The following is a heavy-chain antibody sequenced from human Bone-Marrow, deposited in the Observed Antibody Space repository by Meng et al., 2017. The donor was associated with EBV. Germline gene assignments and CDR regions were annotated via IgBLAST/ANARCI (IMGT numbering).Heavy chain of an antibody. J-gene: IGHJ5*02. CDR1: GDSVSSNSAA. V-gene: IGHV6-1*01. CDR2: TYYRSKWYN. CDR3: VRDRGYWDWFDP. D-gene: IGHD3-22*01. Sequence: QVPLQKSGPGLVKPSQTLSLSRAISGDSVSSNSAAGNWIRQSPSRGLEWLGRTYYRSKWYNDYAVSVKSRIIINPDTSKNQVFLQLNSVTPEDTAVYYCVRDRGYWDWFDPWGQGTLVTVSS.